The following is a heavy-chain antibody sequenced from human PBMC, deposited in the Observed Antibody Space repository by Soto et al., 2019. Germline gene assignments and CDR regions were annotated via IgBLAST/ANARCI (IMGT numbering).Heavy chain of an antibody. Sequence: ASVKVSCKASGYTFTGYYMHWVRQAPGQGLEWMGWINPNSGGTNYAQKFQGRVTMTRDTSISTAYMELSRLRSDDTAVYYCATNNEQLVHWFDHWGQGTLVTVSS. CDR3: ATNNEQLVHWFDH. CDR1: GYTFTGYY. D-gene: IGHD6-6*01. J-gene: IGHJ5*02. CDR2: INPNSGGT. V-gene: IGHV1-2*02.